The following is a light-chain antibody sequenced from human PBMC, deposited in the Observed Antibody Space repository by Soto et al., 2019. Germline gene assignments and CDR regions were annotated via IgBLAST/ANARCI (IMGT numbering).Light chain of an antibody. J-gene: IGLJ1*01. Sequence: QSALTQPPSVSGSPGQSVTISCTGTSSDVGAYNYVSWYQQHPGKAPKLVIYDVTKRPSGVSDRFSGSKSGNTASLTISGLQAEDEANYYCCSYAGSYSFLFGTGTKLTVL. V-gene: IGLV2-11*01. CDR1: SSDVGAYNY. CDR3: CSYAGSYSFL. CDR2: DVT.